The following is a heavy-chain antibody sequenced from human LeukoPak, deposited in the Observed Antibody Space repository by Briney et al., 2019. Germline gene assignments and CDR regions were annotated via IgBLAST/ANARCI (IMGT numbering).Heavy chain of an antibody. J-gene: IGHJ4*02. CDR2: ITASGAAT. CDR3: ARGGVYSTSAVDY. Sequence: GGSLRLSCAVSGFTFYNYGMSWVRQAPGKGLEWVSAITASGAATYIADSVKGRFTISRDNSKNTLYLQMNSLRAEDTAVYYCARGGVYSTSAVDYWGQGTLVTVSS. V-gene: IGHV3-23*01. D-gene: IGHD6-6*01. CDR1: GFTFYNYG.